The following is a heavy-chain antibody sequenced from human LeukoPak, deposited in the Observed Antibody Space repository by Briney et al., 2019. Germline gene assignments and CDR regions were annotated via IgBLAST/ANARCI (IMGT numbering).Heavy chain of an antibody. CDR2: IRSKAYGGTT. CDR1: GFTFGDYA. V-gene: IGHV3-49*03. CDR3: TRAIHCSSTSCYWGSDY. Sequence: GGSLRLSCTASGFTFGDYAMSWFRQAPGKGLEWVGFIRSKAYGGTTEYAASVKGRFTISRDDSKSIAYLQMKSLKTEDTAVYYCTRAIHCSSTSCYWGSDYWGQGTLVTVSS. D-gene: IGHD2-2*01. J-gene: IGHJ4*02.